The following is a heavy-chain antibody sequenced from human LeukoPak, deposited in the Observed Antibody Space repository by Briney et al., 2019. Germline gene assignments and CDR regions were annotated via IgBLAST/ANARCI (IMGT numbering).Heavy chain of an antibody. CDR3: ASIIGEGSDAFDI. CDR2: IYPGDSDT. J-gene: IGHJ3*02. CDR1: GYSFTSYW. D-gene: IGHD7-27*01. V-gene: IGHV5-51*01. Sequence: GESLKISCQGSGYSFTSYWIGWVRQLPGKGLEWMGIIYPGDSDTRYSPSFQGQVTISADKSISTPYLQWSSLKASDTAMYYCASIIGEGSDAFDIWGQGTMVTVSS.